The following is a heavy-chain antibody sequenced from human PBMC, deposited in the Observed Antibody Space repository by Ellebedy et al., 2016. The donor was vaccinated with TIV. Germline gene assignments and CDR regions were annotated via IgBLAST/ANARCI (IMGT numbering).Heavy chain of an antibody. CDR3: ARDPDSSGWYYFDY. CDR1: GFTFSSYS. CDR2: ISSSSSYI. V-gene: IGHV3-21*01. Sequence: GGSLRLSXAASGFTFSSYSMNWVRQAPGKGLEWVSSISSSSSYIYYADSVKGRFTISRDNAKNSLYLQMNSLRAEDTAVYYCARDPDSSGWYYFDYWGQGTLVTVSS. D-gene: IGHD6-19*01. J-gene: IGHJ4*02.